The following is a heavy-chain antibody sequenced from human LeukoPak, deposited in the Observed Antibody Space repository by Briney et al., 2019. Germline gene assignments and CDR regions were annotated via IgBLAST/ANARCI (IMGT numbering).Heavy chain of an antibody. Sequence: GGSLRLSCAASGFTFSSHSMNWVRQAPGKGLEWVSSISSSSSYIYYADSVKGRFTISRDNAKNSLYLQMNSLRAEDTAVYYCASGNWDRGYFDYWGQGTLVTVSS. J-gene: IGHJ4*02. CDR1: GFTFSSHS. D-gene: IGHD7-27*01. CDR3: ASGNWDRGYFDY. V-gene: IGHV3-21*01. CDR2: ISSSSSYI.